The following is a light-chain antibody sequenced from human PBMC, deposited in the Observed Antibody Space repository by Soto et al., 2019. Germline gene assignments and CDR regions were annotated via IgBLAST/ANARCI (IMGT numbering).Light chain of an antibody. CDR3: RQSAIRPIT. CDR1: QSIGTY. CDR2: TAS. V-gene: IGKV1-39*01. Sequence: DIQMTQSPSSLSAPVGDRITITCRASQSIGTYLNWYQQKRGKAPKLLIYTASSLQSGVPSRFSGIESGTDFTLTISSLQPDDFTTYYCRQSAIRPITFAQEPQQEI. J-gene: IGKJ5*01.